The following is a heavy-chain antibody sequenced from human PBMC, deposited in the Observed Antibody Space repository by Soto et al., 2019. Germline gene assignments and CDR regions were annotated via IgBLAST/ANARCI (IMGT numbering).Heavy chain of an antibody. D-gene: IGHD3-22*01. J-gene: IGHJ4*02. CDR2: ISGSGGST. CDR3: AKGQAMYYYDSSGYYLPGY. Sequence: EVQLLESGGGLVQPGGSLRLSCAASGFTFSSYAMSWVRQAPGKGLEWGSAISGSGGSTYYADSVKGRFTISRDNSKNTLYLQMNSLRAEDTAVYYCAKGQAMYYYDSSGYYLPGYWGQGTLVTVSS. V-gene: IGHV3-23*01. CDR1: GFTFSSYA.